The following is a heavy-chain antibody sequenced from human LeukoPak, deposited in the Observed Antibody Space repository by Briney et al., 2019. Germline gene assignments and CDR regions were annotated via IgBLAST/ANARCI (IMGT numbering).Heavy chain of an antibody. D-gene: IGHD3-9*01. CDR3: ARVADWGYYYGMDV. J-gene: IGHJ6*02. Sequence: GGSLRLSCAASGFTLSSYWMHWVRQAPGKGLVWVTRINTDGSSTSCADSVKGRFIISRDNAKNTLYLQMNSLRAEDTAVYYCARVADWGYYYGMDVWGQGTTVTVSS. V-gene: IGHV3-74*01. CDR2: INTDGSST. CDR1: GFTLSSYW.